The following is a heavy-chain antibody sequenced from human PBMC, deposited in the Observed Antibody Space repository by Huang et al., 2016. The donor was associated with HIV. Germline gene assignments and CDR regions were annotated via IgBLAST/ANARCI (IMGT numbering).Heavy chain of an antibody. CDR1: GYTFTSYG. CDR2: ISACKRNT. D-gene: IGHD2-2*01. CDR3: ATDSPLLGLVIVVVPVAPNAFDI. J-gene: IGHJ3*02. Sequence: VQLVQSGAEVKKPGASVKVPCKASGYTFTSYGSSWVRQAPGQGLEWMGWISACKRNTICAQKVQGRVTLTTDTSTSTAYLELRGLRSDDPAVYYCATDSPLLGLVIVVVPVAPNAFDIWGQGTMVTVSS. V-gene: IGHV1-18*01.